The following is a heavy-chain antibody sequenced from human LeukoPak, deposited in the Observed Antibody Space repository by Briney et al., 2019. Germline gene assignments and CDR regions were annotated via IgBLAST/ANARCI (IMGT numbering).Heavy chain of an antibody. V-gene: IGHV4-31*03. CDR2: IYYSGST. Sequence: PSQTLSLTCTVSGGSISSGGYYWSWIRQHPGKGLEWISYIYYSGSTYYNPSLKSRVTISLDTSKNQFSLKLNSVTAAETAVYYCARGRAAVVAGMDVWGQGTTVTVSS. CDR3: ARGRAAVVAGMDV. CDR1: GGSISSGGYY. J-gene: IGHJ6*02. D-gene: IGHD2-2*01.